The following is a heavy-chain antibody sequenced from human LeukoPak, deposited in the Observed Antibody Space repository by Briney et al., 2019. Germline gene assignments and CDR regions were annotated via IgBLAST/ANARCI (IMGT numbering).Heavy chain of an antibody. D-gene: IGHD3-10*01. CDR3: ARGKYYYGSGSYYSV. V-gene: IGHV4-34*01. CDR1: GGSFSGYY. CDR2: INHSGST. Sequence: SETLSLTCAVYGGSFSGYYWSWIRQPPGKGLEWIGEINHSGSTNYNPSLKSRVTISVDTSKNQFSLKLSSVTAADTAVYYCARGKYYYGSGSYYSVWGQGTLVTVSS. J-gene: IGHJ4*02.